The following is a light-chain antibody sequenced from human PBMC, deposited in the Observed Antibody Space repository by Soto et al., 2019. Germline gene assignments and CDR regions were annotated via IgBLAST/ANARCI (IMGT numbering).Light chain of an antibody. CDR3: QTWGTGTVV. CDR1: SGHSSYA. Sequence: QLVLTQSPSASASLGASVKLTCTLSSGHSSYAIAWHQQQPEKGPRYLLKLNSDGSHSKGDGIPDLFSGSSSGAERYLTISSLQSEDEADYYCQTWGTGTVVFGGGTKVTVL. J-gene: IGLJ2*01. V-gene: IGLV4-69*01. CDR2: LNSDGSH.